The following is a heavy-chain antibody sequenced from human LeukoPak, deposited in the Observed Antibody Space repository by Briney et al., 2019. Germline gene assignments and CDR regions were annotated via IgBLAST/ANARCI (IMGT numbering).Heavy chain of an antibody. CDR2: IYTSGST. D-gene: IGHD1-26*01. Sequence: SETLSLTCTVSGGSISSYYWSWIRQPAGKGLEWIGRIYTSGSTNYNPSLKSRLFISVDTSKNQFSLRLSSVTAADTAVYYCARDHKGLYSGTYRRASYFDSWGQGTLVTVSS. V-gene: IGHV4-4*07. J-gene: IGHJ4*02. CDR3: ARDHKGLYSGTYRRASYFDS. CDR1: GGSISSYY.